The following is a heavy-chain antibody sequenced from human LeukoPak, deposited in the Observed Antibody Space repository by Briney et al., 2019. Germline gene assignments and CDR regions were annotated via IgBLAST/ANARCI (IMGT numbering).Heavy chain of an antibody. V-gene: IGHV3-66*01. J-gene: IGHJ5*02. CDR3: ARVGNYRFDP. Sequence: GGSLRLSCAASGFTVSSNYMSWVRKAPGKGLECVSLIYSGGTTYYADSVKGRFTISRDNYKNTVYLQMNSLRAEDTAVYYCARVGNYRFDPWGQGTLVTVSS. D-gene: IGHD1-1*01. CDR1: GFTVSSNY. CDR2: IYSGGTT.